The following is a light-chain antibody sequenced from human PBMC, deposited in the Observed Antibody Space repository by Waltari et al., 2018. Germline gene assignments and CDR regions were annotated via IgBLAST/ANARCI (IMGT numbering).Light chain of an antibody. CDR1: KLGDKY. CDR3: QAWDSSTVV. J-gene: IGLJ2*01. Sequence: SYELTQPPSVSVSPGQTARITCSGDKLGDKYVCWYQQKPGQSPVLVLFQDSKRRSGIPERCSGSNSGNTATLTISGTQAMDEADYYCQAWDSSTVVFGGGTKLTVL. V-gene: IGLV3-1*01. CDR2: QDS.